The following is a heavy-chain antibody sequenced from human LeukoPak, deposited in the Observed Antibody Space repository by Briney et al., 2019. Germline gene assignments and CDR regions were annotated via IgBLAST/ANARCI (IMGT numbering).Heavy chain of an antibody. J-gene: IGHJ1*01. CDR1: GGSISSYY. Sequence: SETLSLTCTVSGGSISSYYWSWLRQPPGKGLEWIGYIYYSGSTNYNPSLTSRVTISVDTSKNQFSLKLSSVTAADTAVYYCARTYSSRREAEYFQHWGQGTLVTVSP. CDR3: ARTYSSRREAEYFQH. D-gene: IGHD6-13*01. CDR2: IYYSGST. V-gene: IGHV4-59*01.